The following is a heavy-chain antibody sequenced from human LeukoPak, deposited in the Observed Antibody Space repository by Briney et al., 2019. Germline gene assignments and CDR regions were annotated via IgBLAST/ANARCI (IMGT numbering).Heavy chain of an antibody. Sequence: SVKVSCKASGGTFSSYAISWVRQAPGQGLEWMGGIIPILGTANYAQKFQGRVTITADESTSTAYMELSSLRSEDTAVYYCARGLYDCSSTSCYSQAYYYYGMDVWGQGTTVTVSS. CDR3: ARGLYDCSSTSCYSQAYYYYGMDV. D-gene: IGHD2-2*01. CDR2: IIPILGTA. J-gene: IGHJ6*02. V-gene: IGHV1-69*13. CDR1: GGTFSSYA.